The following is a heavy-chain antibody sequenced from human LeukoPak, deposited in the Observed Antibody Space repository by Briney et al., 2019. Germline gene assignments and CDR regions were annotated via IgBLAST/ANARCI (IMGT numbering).Heavy chain of an antibody. J-gene: IGHJ1*01. D-gene: IGHD3-22*01. CDR2: INHSGST. CDR1: GGSFSGYY. CDR3: ARALRIANYYDSSGYRPRNEYFQH. V-gene: IGHV4-34*01. Sequence: SETLSLTCAVYGGSFSGYYWSWIRQPPGKGLEWIGEINHSGSTNHNPSLKSRVAISVDTSKNQFSLKLSSVTAADTAVYYCARALRIANYYDSSGYRPRNEYFQHWGQGTLVTVSS.